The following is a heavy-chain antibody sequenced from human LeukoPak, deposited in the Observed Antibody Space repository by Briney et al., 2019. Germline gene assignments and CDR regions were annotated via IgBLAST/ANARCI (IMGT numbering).Heavy chain of an antibody. CDR2: ISYSGST. V-gene: IGHV4-59*01. CDR3: ARGPNRFYFDS. D-gene: IGHD3-16*01. Sequence: PSETLSLTCTVSGGSISSYYWSWIWQPPGKGLEWIGYISYSGSTNYNPSLKSRVTISVDTSKNQFSLNLSSVTAADTAVYFCARGPNRFYFDSWGQGTLVTVSS. CDR1: GGSISSYY. J-gene: IGHJ4*02.